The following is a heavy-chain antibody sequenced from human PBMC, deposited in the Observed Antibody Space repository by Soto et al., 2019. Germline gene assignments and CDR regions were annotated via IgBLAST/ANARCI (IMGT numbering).Heavy chain of an antibody. V-gene: IGHV4-61*01. J-gene: IGHJ4*02. Sequence: QVQLQESGPGLVKPSETLSLTCTVSGGSVSSANYYWGWIRQPPGKGLEWIGSIYYSGNTNYNPPLNSRVTFSGDTSKNRFSLRLSSVTAADTAVYYCARVSGSYYHVYYFDYWGQGTLVTVSS. CDR3: ARVSGSYYHVYYFDY. CDR1: GGSVSSANYY. CDR2: IYYSGNT. D-gene: IGHD1-26*01.